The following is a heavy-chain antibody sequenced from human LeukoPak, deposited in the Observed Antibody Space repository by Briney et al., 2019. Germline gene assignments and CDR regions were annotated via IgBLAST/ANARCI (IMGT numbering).Heavy chain of an antibody. CDR1: GFTFSIYA. V-gene: IGHV3-23*01. CDR2: LSGSGNST. D-gene: IGHD3-22*01. J-gene: IGHJ4*02. Sequence: GGSLRLSCAASGFTFSIYAMTWVRQSPGKGLEWVSALSGSGNSTYYADSVKGRFTISRDKSKNTLYLQMNRLRVDDTAVYYCAKPYYSDSSGYYYFFDYWGEGTLVPVSS. CDR3: AKPYYSDSSGYYYFFDY.